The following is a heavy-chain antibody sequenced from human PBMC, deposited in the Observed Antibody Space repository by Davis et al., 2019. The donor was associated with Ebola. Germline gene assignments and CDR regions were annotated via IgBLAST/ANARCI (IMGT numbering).Heavy chain of an antibody. D-gene: IGHD3-3*01. J-gene: IGHJ6*02. CDR3: ARMRDGYDFWSGYYQYYYYGMDV. CDR2: ISGSGGST. CDR1: GFTFSSYA. Sequence: GGSLRLSCAASGFTFSSYAMSWVRQAPGKGLEWVSAISGSGGSTYYADSVKGRFTISRDNSKNTLYLQMNSLRAEDTAVYYCARMRDGYDFWSGYYQYYYYGMDVWGQGTTVTVSS. V-gene: IGHV3-23*01.